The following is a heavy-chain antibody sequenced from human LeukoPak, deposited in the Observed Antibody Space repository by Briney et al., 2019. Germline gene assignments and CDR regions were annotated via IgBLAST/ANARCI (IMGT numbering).Heavy chain of an antibody. J-gene: IGHJ4*02. V-gene: IGHV4-59*11. CDR1: GGSIGSHF. Sequence: KPSETLSLTCTVSGGSIGSHFWNWIRQPPGKGLEWIGYINYSGTTSYNPSLKSRITLSIDTSKNQFSLKVNSVTAADTAVYYCASLSGGTPSYWGQGTPVTVSS. CDR2: INYSGTT. CDR3: ASLSGGTPSY. D-gene: IGHD1-26*01.